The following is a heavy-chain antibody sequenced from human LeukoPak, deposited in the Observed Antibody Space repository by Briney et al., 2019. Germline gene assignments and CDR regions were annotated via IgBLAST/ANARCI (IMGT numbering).Heavy chain of an antibody. D-gene: IGHD6-13*01. CDR2: IKSEADGATT. V-gene: IGHV3-15*01. CDR3: TTDTSSWTTYDC. J-gene: IGHJ4*02. CDR1: GFIFSNVW. Sequence: PGGSLRLSCAASGFIFSNVWMSWVRQAPGKGLEWVGRIKSEADGATTDYSTPVRGRFTISRDDSKSILYLQMNSLKIEDTAVYYCTTDTSSWTTYDCWGQGTLVTVSS.